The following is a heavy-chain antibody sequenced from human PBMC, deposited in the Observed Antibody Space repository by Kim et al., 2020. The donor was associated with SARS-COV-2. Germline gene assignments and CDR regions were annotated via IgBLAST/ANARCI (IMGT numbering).Heavy chain of an antibody. D-gene: IGHD3-10*01. Sequence: SETLSLTCTVSGGSISSSSYYWGWIRQPPGKGLEWIGSIYYSGSTYYNPSLKSRVTISVDTSKNQFSLKLSSVTAADTAVYYCARHSGVTGAFDIWGQGT. CDR2: IYYSGST. CDR3: ARHSGVTGAFDI. V-gene: IGHV4-39*01. CDR1: GGSISSSSYY. J-gene: IGHJ3*02.